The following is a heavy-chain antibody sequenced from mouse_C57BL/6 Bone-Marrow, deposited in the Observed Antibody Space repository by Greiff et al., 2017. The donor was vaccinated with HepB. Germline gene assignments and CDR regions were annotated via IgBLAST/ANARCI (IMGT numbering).Heavy chain of an antibody. J-gene: IGHJ2*01. V-gene: IGHV5-12*01. CDR2: ISNGGGST. CDR1: GFTFSDYY. D-gene: IGHD1-1*01. Sequence: EVKLQESGGGLVQPGGSLKLSCAASGFTFSDYYMYWVRQTPEKRLEWVAYISNGGGSTYYPDTVKGRFTISRDNAKNTLYLQMSRLKSEDTAMYYCARHLLRGYFDYWGQGTTLTVSS. CDR3: ARHLLRGYFDY.